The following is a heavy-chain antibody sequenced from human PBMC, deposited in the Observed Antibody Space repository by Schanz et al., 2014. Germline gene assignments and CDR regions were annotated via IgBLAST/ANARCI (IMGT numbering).Heavy chain of an antibody. D-gene: IGHD6-19*01. CDR2: SSSSGTYT. CDR1: GFTFGDYY. J-gene: IGHJ3*02. V-gene: IGHV3-11*03. Sequence: VQLLESGGGLVQPGGSLRLSCAASGFTFGDYYMTWIRQAPGKGLDWLSYSSSSGTYTNYAESVKGRFTITRDNTKSSLYLQMSRLRVEDTAVYYCAGSSGKYTSADIWGQGTMVTVSS. CDR3: AGSSGKYTSADI.